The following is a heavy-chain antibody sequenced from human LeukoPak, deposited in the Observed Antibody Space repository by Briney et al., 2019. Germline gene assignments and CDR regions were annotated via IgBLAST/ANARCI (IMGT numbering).Heavy chain of an antibody. D-gene: IGHD2-21*01. Sequence: PGGSLRLSGSASGFTFSRFAVTWVRQAPGKGLEWVSGISGSGRSTYYADSVKGRFTITRDNSNNTLYLQMSSLRADDTAIYYCAREDDVAAERAPIDCWGQGALVTVSS. CDR1: GFTFSRFA. CDR2: ISGSGRST. J-gene: IGHJ4*02. V-gene: IGHV3-23*01. CDR3: AREDDVAAERAPIDC.